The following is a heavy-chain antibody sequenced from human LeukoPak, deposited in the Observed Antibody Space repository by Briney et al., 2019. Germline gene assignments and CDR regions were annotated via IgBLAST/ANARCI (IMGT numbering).Heavy chain of an antibody. J-gene: IGHJ4*02. Sequence: SVKVSCKASGYTFTSYGISWVRQAPGQGLEWMGWISAYNGNTNYAQNLQGRVTMTTDTSTSTAYMELRSLTSDDTAVYYCARDLAYNYDSSGYSGYWGQGTLVTVSS. V-gene: IGHV1-18*01. CDR1: GYTFTSYG. D-gene: IGHD3-22*01. CDR3: ARDLAYNYDSSGYSGY. CDR2: ISAYNGNT.